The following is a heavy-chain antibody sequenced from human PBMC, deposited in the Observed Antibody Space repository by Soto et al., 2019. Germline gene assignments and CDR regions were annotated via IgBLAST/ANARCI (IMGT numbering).Heavy chain of an antibody. Sequence: PGESLKISCKGSGYSFTSYWISWVRQMPGKGVEWMGRIDPSDSYTNYSPSFQGHVTISADKSISTAYLQWSSLKASDTAMYYCARHYYDSSGYSNYSGMDVWGQGTTVTVS. CDR2: IDPSDSYT. D-gene: IGHD3-22*01. J-gene: IGHJ6*02. V-gene: IGHV5-10-1*01. CDR1: GYSFTSYW. CDR3: ARHYYDSSGYSNYSGMDV.